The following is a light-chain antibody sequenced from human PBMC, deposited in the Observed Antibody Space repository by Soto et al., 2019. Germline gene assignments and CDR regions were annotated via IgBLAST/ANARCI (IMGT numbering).Light chain of an antibody. J-gene: IGKJ1*01. V-gene: IGKV1-5*01. CDR2: DAS. CDR3: QQYNSYSRT. Sequence: DIQMTQSPSTLSASVGDRVTITCRASQSISSWLAWYQQKPGKAPKLLIYDASSLESGVPSRLSGSGSGTEFTLTISSLQHDDFATYYCQQYNSYSRTFGQGTKVDIK. CDR1: QSISSW.